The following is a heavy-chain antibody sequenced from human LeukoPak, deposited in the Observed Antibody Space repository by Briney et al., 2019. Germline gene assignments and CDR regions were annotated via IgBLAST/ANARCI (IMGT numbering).Heavy chain of an antibody. J-gene: IGHJ4*02. V-gene: IGHV3-23*01. CDR2: ISGRGDNT. CDR1: GFTFSNYA. Sequence: GGSLRLSCAASGFTFSNYAMNWVRQAPGKGLEWVSAISGRGDNTYYADSVKGRFTISRDNSKNTLYLQMDSLRAEDTAMYYCARDRTTVTTPIGWGQGALVTVSS. D-gene: IGHD4-17*01. CDR3: ARDRTTVTTPIG.